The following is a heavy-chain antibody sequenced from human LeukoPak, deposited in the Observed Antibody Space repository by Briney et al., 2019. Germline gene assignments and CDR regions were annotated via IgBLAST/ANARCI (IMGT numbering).Heavy chain of an antibody. J-gene: IGHJ4*02. CDR1: GYTLTGYY. V-gene: IGHV1-2*02. D-gene: IGHD6-6*01. CDR3: ARGRRTVYSSSSAGPREAFDY. CDR2: INPNSGGT. Sequence: ASVKVSCKASGYTLTGYYMHWVRQAPGQGLEWMGWINPNSGGTNYAQKFQGRVTMTRDTSISTAYMELSRLRSDDTAVYYCARGRRTVYSSSSAGPREAFDYWGQGTLVTVSS.